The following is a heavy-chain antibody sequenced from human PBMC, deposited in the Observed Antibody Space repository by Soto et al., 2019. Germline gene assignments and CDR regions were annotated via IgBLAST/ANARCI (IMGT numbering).Heavy chain of an antibody. Sequence: PSETLSLTCTVSGGSISSYYWSWIRQPPGKGLEWIGYIYYSGSTNYNPSLKSRVTISVDTSKNQFSLKLSSVTAADTAVYYCASAGYSSGWTYYYYMDVWGKGNTVTVSS. J-gene: IGHJ6*03. CDR2: IYYSGST. D-gene: IGHD6-19*01. V-gene: IGHV4-59*08. CDR1: GGSISSYY. CDR3: ASAGYSSGWTYYYYMDV.